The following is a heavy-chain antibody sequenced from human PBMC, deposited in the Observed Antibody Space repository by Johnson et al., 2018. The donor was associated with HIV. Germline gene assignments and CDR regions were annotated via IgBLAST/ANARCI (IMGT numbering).Heavy chain of an antibody. CDR3: AKDSMGTVTYDDAFDI. D-gene: IGHD2-21*02. CDR2: ISGSGDST. J-gene: IGHJ3*02. Sequence: VQLMESGGGLVKPGGSLRLSCAASGFTFSDYYMSWIRQAPGKGLEWVSVISGSGDSTYYAASVTGRFTISRDNTKNSLYLQMNSLRAEDTALYYCAKDSMGTVTYDDAFDIWGQGTMVTVSS. CDR1: GFTFSDYY. V-gene: IGHV3-11*01.